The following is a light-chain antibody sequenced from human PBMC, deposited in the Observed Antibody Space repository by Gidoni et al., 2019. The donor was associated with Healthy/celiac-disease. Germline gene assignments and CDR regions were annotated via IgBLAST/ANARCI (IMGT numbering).Light chain of an antibody. CDR1: QSVSSY. Sequence: EIVLTQSPATLSLSPGERATLSCRASQSVSSYLAWYQQKPGQAPRLLIYDASNRATGIPARFSGSWSGTDFTLTISSLEPEDFAVYCCQQRSNWPTFGQGTKLEIK. J-gene: IGKJ2*01. V-gene: IGKV3-11*01. CDR3: QQRSNWPT. CDR2: DAS.